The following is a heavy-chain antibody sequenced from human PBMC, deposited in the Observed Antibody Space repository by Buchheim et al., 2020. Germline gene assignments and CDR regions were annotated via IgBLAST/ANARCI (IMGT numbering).Heavy chain of an antibody. CDR3: AKFFYDSGGSYYEGY. CDR2: ISGSDSST. Sequence: EVQLLESGGGLVQPGGSLRLSCAASGFTFSSYAMSWVRQVPGKGLDWVSAISGSDSSTYYADSVKGRFTISRANSKNKLYLQMNSLRVEDTAVYYCAKFFYDSGGSYYEGYWGQGTL. CDR1: GFTFSSYA. D-gene: IGHD3-22*01. J-gene: IGHJ4*02. V-gene: IGHV3-23*01.